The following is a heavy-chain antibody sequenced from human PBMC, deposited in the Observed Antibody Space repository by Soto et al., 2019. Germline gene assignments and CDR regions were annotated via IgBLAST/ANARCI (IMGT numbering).Heavy chain of an antibody. CDR3: AREFYDSSGYPHTYYYYGMDV. V-gene: IGHV1-69*13. J-gene: IGHJ6*02. Sequence: GASVKVSCKASGGTFSSYAISWVRQAPGQGLEWMGGIIPIFGTANYAQKFQGRVTITADESTSTAYMELSSLRSEDTAVYYCAREFYDSSGYPHTYYYYGMDVWGQGTTVTVSS. CDR1: GGTFSSYA. CDR2: IIPIFGTA. D-gene: IGHD3-22*01.